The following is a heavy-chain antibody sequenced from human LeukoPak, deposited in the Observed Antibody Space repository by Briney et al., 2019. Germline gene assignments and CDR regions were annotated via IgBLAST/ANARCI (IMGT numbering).Heavy chain of an antibody. CDR2: INPSGGST. CDR1: GYTFTSYY. D-gene: IGHD3-10*01. J-gene: IGHJ4*02. CDR3: ARVPGVRGVRVLDY. Sequence: ASVKVSCKTSGYTFTSYYMHWVRQAPGQGLEWMGIINPSGGSTSYAQKLQGRVTMTTDTSTSTAYMELRSLRSDDTAVYYCARVPGVRGVRVLDYWGQGTLVTVSS. V-gene: IGHV1-46*01.